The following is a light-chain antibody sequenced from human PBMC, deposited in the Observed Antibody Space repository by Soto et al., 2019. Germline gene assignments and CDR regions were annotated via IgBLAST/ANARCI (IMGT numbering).Light chain of an antibody. CDR1: QILVHSDGIAY. V-gene: IGKV2-30*02. J-gene: IGKJ5*01. Sequence: DFVMTQTPLSLPVTLVQPSSISFMSNQILVHSDGIAYFSCFQQRPGLSPRRLIYKVSNRDSGVPARFSGSGSGTDFALKISRVEAEDVGVYYCMQGTHWPITFGQGTRLEIK. CDR2: KVS. CDR3: MQGTHWPIT.